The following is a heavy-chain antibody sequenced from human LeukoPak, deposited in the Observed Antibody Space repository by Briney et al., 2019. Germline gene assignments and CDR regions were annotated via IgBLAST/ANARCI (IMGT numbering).Heavy chain of an antibody. V-gene: IGHV3-74*01. CDR2: IDSDGSTT. CDR1: GLTFSNYW. CDR3: ARPYSYGAFDV. D-gene: IGHD5-18*01. Sequence: GGSLRLSCAASGLTFSNYWMHWVRQAPGKGLVWVSRIDSDGSTTDYADSVKGRFTISRDNAKNTLYLQMNSLRAEDTAVYYCARPYSYGAFDVWGQGTMVTVSS. J-gene: IGHJ3*01.